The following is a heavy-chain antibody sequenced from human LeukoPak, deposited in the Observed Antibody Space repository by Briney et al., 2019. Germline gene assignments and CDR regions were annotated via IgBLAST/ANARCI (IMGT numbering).Heavy chain of an antibody. CDR3: ARVVGASGSSNFDY. J-gene: IGHJ4*02. D-gene: IGHD1-26*01. CDR2: IDHSGST. Sequence: SETLSLTCAVSGGSIINSNWWSWVRQPPGKGLEWIGEIDHSGSTNYNPSLKSRVTISVDKSKNQFSLKLSSVTAADTAVYYCARVVGASGSSNFDYWGQGTLVAVSS. V-gene: IGHV4-4*02. CDR1: GGSIINSNW.